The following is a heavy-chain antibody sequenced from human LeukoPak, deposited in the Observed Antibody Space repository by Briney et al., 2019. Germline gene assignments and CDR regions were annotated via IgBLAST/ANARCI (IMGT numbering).Heavy chain of an antibody. V-gene: IGHV3-74*01. Sequence: GGSLRLSCAASGFTFSRYRMHWVRQAPGKGLVWVSCIKSDGSSTSIADSAKGRFTISRDNAKNTVYLQMNSLRAEDTAVYYCVRDNRSYNFDYWGQGTLVTVSS. CDR2: IKSDGSST. CDR3: VRDNRSYNFDY. J-gene: IGHJ4*02. CDR1: GFTFSRYR. D-gene: IGHD1-26*01.